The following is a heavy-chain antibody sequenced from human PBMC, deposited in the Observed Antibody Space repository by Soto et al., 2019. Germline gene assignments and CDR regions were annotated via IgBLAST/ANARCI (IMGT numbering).Heavy chain of an antibody. Sequence: PGESLKISCNGSGYSFTSYWICWVRQMPGKGPEWMGIIYPGDSDTRYSPSFQGQVTISADKSISTAYLQWSSLKASDTAMYYCASTIFGVVQPKYYYYYYGMDVWGQGTTVTVYS. CDR2: IYPGDSDT. V-gene: IGHV5-51*01. CDR3: ASTIFGVVQPKYYYYYYGMDV. J-gene: IGHJ6*02. CDR1: GYSFTSYW. D-gene: IGHD3-3*01.